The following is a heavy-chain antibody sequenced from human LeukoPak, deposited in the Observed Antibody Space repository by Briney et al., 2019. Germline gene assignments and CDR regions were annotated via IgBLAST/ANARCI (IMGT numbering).Heavy chain of an antibody. Sequence: GGSLRLSCAASGFTFSSYWMHWVRQAPGKGLVWVSHIDSDGSGTTYGDSAKGRFTISRDNAKNTLYLQMNSLRAEDTAVYYCARGTAAAAGIDYWGQGIMVTVSS. D-gene: IGHD6-13*01. CDR1: GFTFSSYW. CDR2: IDSDGSGT. V-gene: IGHV3-74*01. CDR3: ARGTAAAAGIDY. J-gene: IGHJ4*02.